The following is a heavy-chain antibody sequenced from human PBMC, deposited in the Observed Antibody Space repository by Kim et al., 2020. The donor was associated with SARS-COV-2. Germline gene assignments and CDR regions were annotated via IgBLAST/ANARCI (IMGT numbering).Heavy chain of an antibody. V-gene: IGHV1-69*13. J-gene: IGHJ6*02. CDR3: ARDYDFWSGTYYYYGMDV. D-gene: IGHD3-3*01. CDR1: GGTFSSYA. CDR2: IIPIFGTA. Sequence: SVKVSCKASGGTFSSYAISWVRQAPGQGLEWMGGIIPIFGTANYAQKFQGRVTITADESTSTAYMELSSLRSEDTAVYYCARDYDFWSGTYYYYGMDVWGQGTTVTVSS.